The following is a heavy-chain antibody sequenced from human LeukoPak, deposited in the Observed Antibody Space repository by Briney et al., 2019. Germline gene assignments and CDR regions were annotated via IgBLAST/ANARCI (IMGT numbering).Heavy chain of an antibody. CDR2: ISGNGGST. D-gene: IGHD5-24*01. CDR1: QFNFNKFG. CDR3: AKEFPTRDGYNDRGCLLD. Sequence: AGGSLRLSCATSQFNFNKFGMTWVRQAPGKGLEWVSSISGNGGSTQYADSVRGRFAISRDNSKNTLYLQMNSLRAEDTAVYYCAKEFPTRDGYNDRGCLLDWGQGTLVTVSS. V-gene: IGHV3-23*01. J-gene: IGHJ4*02.